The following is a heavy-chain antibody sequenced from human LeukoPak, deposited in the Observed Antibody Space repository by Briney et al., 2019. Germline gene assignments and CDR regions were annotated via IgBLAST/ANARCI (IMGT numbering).Heavy chain of an antibody. Sequence: PGGSLRLSCAASGFTFSSYGMHWVRKAPGKGLEWVAVIWYDGSNKYYADSVKGRFTISRDNSKNTLYLQMNSLRAEDTAVYYCARDGGYYDILTGSDYWGQGTLVTVSS. D-gene: IGHD3-9*01. CDR1: GFTFSSYG. J-gene: IGHJ4*02. CDR3: ARDGGYYDILTGSDY. V-gene: IGHV3-33*01. CDR2: IWYDGSNK.